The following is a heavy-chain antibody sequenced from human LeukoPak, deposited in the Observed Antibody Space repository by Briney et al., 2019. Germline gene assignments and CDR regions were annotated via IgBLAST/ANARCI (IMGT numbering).Heavy chain of an antibody. CDR3: ARAQAGTFSRFDP. CDR2: IYSSGST. CDR1: GGSISGYH. D-gene: IGHD6-19*01. Sequence: SETLSLACTVSGGSISGYHWSWIRQAAGKGLEWIGRIYSSGSTNYNPSLKSRVIMSVDTSKNQLSLKLSSVTAADTAVYYCARAQAGTFSRFDPWGQGALVTVSS. J-gene: IGHJ5*02. V-gene: IGHV4-4*07.